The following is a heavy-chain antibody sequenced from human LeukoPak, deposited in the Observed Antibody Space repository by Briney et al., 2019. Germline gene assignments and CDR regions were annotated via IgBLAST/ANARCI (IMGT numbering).Heavy chain of an antibody. J-gene: IGHJ4*02. CDR3: VKDWEAVSNTPTGIDY. CDR1: GFTFNYHA. V-gene: IGHV3-23*01. D-gene: IGHD5/OR15-5a*01. CDR2: ITGSSKNT. Sequence: GGSLRLSCAASGFTFNYHAMSWVRQAPGKGLEWVSSITGSSKNTYYADSVKGRFTISRDNSKNTLYLQMDYLRVEDTALYYCVKDWEAVSNTPTGIDYWGQGTLVTVSS.